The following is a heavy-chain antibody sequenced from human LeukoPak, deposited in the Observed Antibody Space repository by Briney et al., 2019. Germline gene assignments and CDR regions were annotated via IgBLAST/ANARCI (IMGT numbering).Heavy chain of an antibody. D-gene: IGHD2-15*01. J-gene: IGHJ6*03. V-gene: IGHV3-23*01. CDR1: RFIFSTYA. Sequence: GGSLRLSCAPSRFIFSTYAMSCVRQAPGKGREWGSGISDGGGTTYYADSVEGWFAIRGHNAENTLYLQMTSLRVEDTAVYYCANDPLHNYSLNYMDVWGNGTTVTVSS. CDR2: ISDGGGTT. CDR3: ANDPLHNYSLNYMDV.